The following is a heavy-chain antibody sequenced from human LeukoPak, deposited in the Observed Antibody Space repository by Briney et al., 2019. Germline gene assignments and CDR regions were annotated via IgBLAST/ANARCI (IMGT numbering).Heavy chain of an antibody. J-gene: IGHJ6*03. CDR2: MNPNSGNT. D-gene: IGHD4-17*01. CDR3: ARGTTVTLHYYMDV. Sequence: GASVKVSCKASGYTFTSYDINWVRQATGQGLEWMGWMNPNSGNTGYAQKFQGRVTITRNTSISTAYMELSSLRSEDTAVYYCARGTTVTLHYYMDVWGKGTTVTVSS. CDR1: GYTFTSYD. V-gene: IGHV1-8*03.